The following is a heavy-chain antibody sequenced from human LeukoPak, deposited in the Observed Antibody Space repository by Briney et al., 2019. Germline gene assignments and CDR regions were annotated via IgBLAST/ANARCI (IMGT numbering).Heavy chain of an antibody. V-gene: IGHV3-21*01. D-gene: IGHD3-22*01. CDR3: AGAGWLSGRAVFYG. CDR2: ISSSSSYI. J-gene: IGHJ4*02. CDR1: GFTFSSYR. Sequence: GGSLRLSCAASGFTFSSYRMIWVRQAPGKGLEWVSYISSSSSYIYYADSVKRLYNIYRDNAKNSLYLQMHSVSGEHADVLLCAGAGWLSGRAVFYGWGQGTLVTVSS.